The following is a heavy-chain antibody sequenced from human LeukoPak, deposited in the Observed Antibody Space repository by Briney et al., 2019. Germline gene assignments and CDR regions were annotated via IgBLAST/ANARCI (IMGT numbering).Heavy chain of an antibody. CDR1: GGSFSSYY. CDR3: ARVGRASMLRAGYMDV. D-gene: IGHD2-8*01. V-gene: IGHV4-59*01. J-gene: IGHJ6*03. Sequence: SETLSLTCTVSGGSFSSYYWTRIRQPPGKGLEWIGYIYYSGSTNYNPSLKSRVTISVDTSKNQFSLKLSAVTAADTAVYYCARVGRASMLRAGYMDVWGKGTTVTVSS. CDR2: IYYSGST.